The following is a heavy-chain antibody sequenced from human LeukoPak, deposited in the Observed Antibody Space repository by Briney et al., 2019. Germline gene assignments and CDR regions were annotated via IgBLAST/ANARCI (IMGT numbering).Heavy chain of an antibody. CDR1: GGSFSGYY. CDR3: ARADKLGIAYYFDY. Sequence: PSETLSLTCAVYGGSFSGYYWSWTRQPPGKGLEWVGEINHSGSTNYNPSLKSRVTISVDTSKNQFSLKLSSVTAADTAVYYCARADKLGIAYYFDYWGQGTLVTVSS. V-gene: IGHV4-34*01. D-gene: IGHD7-27*01. CDR2: INHSGST. J-gene: IGHJ4*02.